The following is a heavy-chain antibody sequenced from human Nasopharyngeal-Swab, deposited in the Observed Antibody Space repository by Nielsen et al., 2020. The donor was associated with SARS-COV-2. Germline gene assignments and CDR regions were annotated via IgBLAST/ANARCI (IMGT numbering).Heavy chain of an antibody. Sequence: SETLSLTFTVSGGSISSGGYYWSWIRQHPGKGLEWIGYIYYSGSTYYNPSLKSRVTISVDTSKNQFPLKLSSVTAADTAVYYCAGSRYCSGGSCYFSFDYWGQGTLVTVSS. CDR3: AGSRYCSGGSCYFSFDY. J-gene: IGHJ4*02. D-gene: IGHD2-15*01. CDR1: GGSISSGGYY. CDR2: IYYSGST. V-gene: IGHV4-31*03.